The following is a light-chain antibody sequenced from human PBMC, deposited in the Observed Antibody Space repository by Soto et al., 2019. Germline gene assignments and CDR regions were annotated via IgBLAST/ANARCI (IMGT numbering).Light chain of an antibody. V-gene: IGKV1-5*01. CDR2: DAS. Sequence: DIQMTQSPSTLSASVGDRVTITCRASQSISSWLAWYQQKPGKAPKLLIYDASSFESGVPSRFSGSGSGTEFTITISSLQPGDFATYYCQQYNSYLTFGPGTKVDIK. CDR3: QQYNSYLT. CDR1: QSISSW. J-gene: IGKJ3*01.